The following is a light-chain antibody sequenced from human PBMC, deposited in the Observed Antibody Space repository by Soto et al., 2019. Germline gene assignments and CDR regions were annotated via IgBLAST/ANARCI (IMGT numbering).Light chain of an antibody. V-gene: IGKV3-11*01. J-gene: IGKJ5*01. CDR2: DAS. CDR1: QSVSSY. Sequence: EIVLTQSPATLSLSPGERAPLSCRARQSVSSYLAWYQQKPGQAPRLLIYDASNRATGISARFSGSGSGADFTLTISSLEPEDFAVYYCQQRSKWPPEVTFGQGTRLEI. CDR3: QQRSKWPPEVT.